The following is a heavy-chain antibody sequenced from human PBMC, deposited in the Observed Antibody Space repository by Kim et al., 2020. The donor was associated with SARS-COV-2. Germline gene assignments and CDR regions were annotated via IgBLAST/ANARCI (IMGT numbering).Heavy chain of an antibody. CDR1: GDSVSSNSAA. CDR3: AREGMVRGVIIYPYYYYGMDV. Sequence: SQTLSLTCAISGDSVSSNSAAWNWIRQSPSRGLEWLGRTYYRSKWYNDYAVSVKSRITINPDTSKNQFSLQLNSVTPEDTAVYYCAREGMVRGVIIYPYYYYGMDVWGQGTTVTVSS. D-gene: IGHD3-10*01. V-gene: IGHV6-1*01. J-gene: IGHJ6*02. CDR2: TYYRSKWYN.